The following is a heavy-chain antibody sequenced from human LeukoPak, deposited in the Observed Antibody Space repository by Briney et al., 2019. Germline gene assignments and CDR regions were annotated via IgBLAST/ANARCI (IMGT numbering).Heavy chain of an antibody. CDR1: GFTVSSNY. D-gene: IGHD4-17*01. Sequence: GGSLRLSCAASGFTVSSNYMSWVRQAPGKGLEWVAFVRSTAYSGTTEYAASVKGRFTVSRDNSRSIAYLQMNSLKTEDTAVYYCARGRRPSTLTTHFFDYWGQGTLVTVSS. V-gene: IGHV3-71*01. J-gene: IGHJ4*02. CDR3: ARGRRPSTLTTHFFDY. CDR2: VRSTAYSGTT.